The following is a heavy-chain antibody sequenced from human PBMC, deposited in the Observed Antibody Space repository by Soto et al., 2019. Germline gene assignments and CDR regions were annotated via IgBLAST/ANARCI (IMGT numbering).Heavy chain of an antibody. CDR3: SRRLLQWLFHY. V-gene: IGHV1-46*03. D-gene: IGHD6-19*01. Sequence: QVQLVQSGAEVKKPGASVMVSCRASGYTFTSHYMHWVRQAHGQGLEWMGMIDASGGAKTYAQKFHGRITITRDTSTTTFYLELSSFSPEDTAVYSCSRRLLQWLFHYWGQGTLVIVSS. J-gene: IGHJ4*02. CDR2: IDASGGAK. CDR1: GYTFTSHY.